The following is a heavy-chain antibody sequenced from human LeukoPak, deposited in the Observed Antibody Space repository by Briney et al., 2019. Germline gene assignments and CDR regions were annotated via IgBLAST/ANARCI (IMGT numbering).Heavy chain of an antibody. CDR2: IYTSGGTNSYTSGST. CDR1: GDSISSYY. V-gene: IGHV4-4*07. Sequence: SETPSLTCTVSGDSISSYYWSWIRQPAERGLEWLGHIYTSGGTNSYTSGSTDYNPSLKSRVTISLDRSKNQFSLKLSSVTAADTAVYYCAAFLSGTYWYFDYWGQGALVTVSS. J-gene: IGHJ4*02. D-gene: IGHD1-26*01. CDR3: AAFLSGTYWYFDY.